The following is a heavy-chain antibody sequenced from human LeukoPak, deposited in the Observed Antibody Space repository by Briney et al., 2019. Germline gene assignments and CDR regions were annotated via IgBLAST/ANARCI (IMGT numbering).Heavy chain of an antibody. CDR2: IYYSGST. D-gene: IGHD3-10*01. CDR3: ARGGYYAKIDY. V-gene: IGHV4-39*07. Sequence: PSETLSLTCTVSGGSIRSSTYYWGWIRQPPGKGLEWIGSIYYSGSTYYNPSLKSRVTMSVDTSKNQFSLKLSSVTAADTAVYYCARGGYYAKIDYWGQGTLVTVSS. J-gene: IGHJ4*02. CDR1: GGSIRSSTYY.